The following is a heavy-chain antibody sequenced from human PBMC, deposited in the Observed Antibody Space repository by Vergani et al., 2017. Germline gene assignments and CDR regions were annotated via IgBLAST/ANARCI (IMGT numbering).Heavy chain of an antibody. CDR3: AREWGWTDCGGAGTCYKHSDS. D-gene: IGHD2-21*01. V-gene: IGHV3-74*01. Sequence: EVQLVESGGGLVPPGGSLRLSCAASGFTFSSYWMHWVRQVPGKGLVWVSRISRDGSDTTYADSVKGRFTISRDNRKNTLYLQMNSLRAEDTAVYYCAREWGWTDCGGAGTCYKHSDSWGQGTLVTVSS. CDR2: ISRDGSDT. J-gene: IGHJ5*01. CDR1: GFTFSSYW.